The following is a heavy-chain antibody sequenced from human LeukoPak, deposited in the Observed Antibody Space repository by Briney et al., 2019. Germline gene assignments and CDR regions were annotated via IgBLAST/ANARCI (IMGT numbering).Heavy chain of an antibody. Sequence: GGSLRLSCAASGFTFRNYAMSWVRQAPGKGLEWVSGINGADTTTLYADSVKGRFTISRDNSKNALSLQMNSLRDEDTAVYYCVRNQWVEQYWYFDLWGRGTLVTVSS. J-gene: IGHJ2*01. CDR3: VRNQWVEQYWYFDL. D-gene: IGHD1/OR15-1a*01. CDR2: INGADTTT. V-gene: IGHV3-23*01. CDR1: GFTFRNYA.